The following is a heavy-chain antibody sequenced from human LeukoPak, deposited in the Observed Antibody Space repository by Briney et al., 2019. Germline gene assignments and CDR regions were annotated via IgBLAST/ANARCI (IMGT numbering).Heavy chain of an antibody. CDR3: AKGRSAQYYYDSSGYWDYYFDY. J-gene: IGHJ4*02. CDR1: GFTFSSYG. CDR2: ISYDGSNK. D-gene: IGHD3-22*01. Sequence: GGSLRLSCAASGFTFSSYGMHWVRQAPGKGLEWVAVISYDGSNKYYADSVKGRFTISRDNSKNTLYLQMNSLRAEDTAVYYCAKGRSAQYYYDSSGYWDYYFDYWGQGTLVTVSS. V-gene: IGHV3-30*18.